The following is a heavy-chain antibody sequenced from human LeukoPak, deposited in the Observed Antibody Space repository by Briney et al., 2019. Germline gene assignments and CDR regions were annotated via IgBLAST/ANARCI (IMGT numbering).Heavy chain of an antibody. CDR1: GFTFSSYA. V-gene: IGHV3-23*01. CDR2: ISASGGNT. Sequence: HSGGSLRLSCAASGFTFSSYAMSWVRQAPGKGLEWVSTISASGGNTYYADSVKGRFTISRDNSKNTLYLQMNSLRAEDTAVYYCATTKAPWSYPGRWYFDYWGQGTLVTVSS. J-gene: IGHJ4*02. CDR3: ATTKAPWSYPGRWYFDY. D-gene: IGHD1-26*01.